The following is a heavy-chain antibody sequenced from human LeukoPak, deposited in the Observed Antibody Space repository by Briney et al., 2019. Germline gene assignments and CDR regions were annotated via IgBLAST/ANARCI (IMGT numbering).Heavy chain of an antibody. D-gene: IGHD6-13*01. V-gene: IGHV1-18*01. Sequence: ASVKVSCKASGYTFTSYGISWVRQAPGQGLEWMGWISAYNGNTNYAQKLQGRVTMTTDTSTSTAYMELRSLRSDDTAVYYCARDMMGSIAAAGRHAFDIWGQGTMVTVTS. CDR1: GYTFTSYG. J-gene: IGHJ3*02. CDR3: ARDMMGSIAAAGRHAFDI. CDR2: ISAYNGNT.